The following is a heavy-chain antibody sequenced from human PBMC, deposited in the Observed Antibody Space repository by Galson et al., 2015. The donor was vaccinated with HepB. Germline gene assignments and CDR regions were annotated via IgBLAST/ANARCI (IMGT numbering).Heavy chain of an antibody. CDR3: ARNRGNNDFDS. CDR2: IYYCAIT. J-gene: IGHJ4*02. CDR1: SGSISSSDR. V-gene: IGHV4-4*02. D-gene: IGHD4-23*01. Sequence: ETLSLTCAVSSGSISSSDRCSWVRQPPGKGLEWIGEIYYCAITHYNPSLKGRDSVSKDDSKTQFSLTLTSVTAADTAVYYCARNRGNNDFDSWGQGILVTVSS.